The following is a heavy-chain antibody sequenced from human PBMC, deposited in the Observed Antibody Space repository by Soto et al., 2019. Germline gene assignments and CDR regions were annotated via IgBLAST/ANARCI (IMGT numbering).Heavy chain of an antibody. Sequence: QVQLQESGPGLVKPSETLSLTCTVSGGSISSYYWSWIRQPPGKGLEWIGYIYYSGSTNYNPSLKSRVTISVDTSKNQFSLKLSSVTAADTAVYYCARRYGGAVDIWGQGTMVTVS. CDR2: IYYSGST. D-gene: IGHD3-10*01. CDR3: ARRYGGAVDI. V-gene: IGHV4-59*08. J-gene: IGHJ3*02. CDR1: GGSISSYY.